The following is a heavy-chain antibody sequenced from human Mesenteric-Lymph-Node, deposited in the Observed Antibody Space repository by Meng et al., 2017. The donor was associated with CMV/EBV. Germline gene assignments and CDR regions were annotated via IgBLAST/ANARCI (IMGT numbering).Heavy chain of an antibody. CDR3: CGSYSSGGGYYFDY. CDR1: GYTFTGYY. CDR2: INPNSGGA. D-gene: IGHD1-26*01. Sequence: SGYTFTGYYMHWVRQAPGQGLEWMGWINPNSGGANYAQKFQGRVTMTRDTSISTAYMELSRLRSDDTAVYYCCGSYSSGGGYYFDYWGQGTLVTVSS. V-gene: IGHV1-2*02. J-gene: IGHJ4*02.